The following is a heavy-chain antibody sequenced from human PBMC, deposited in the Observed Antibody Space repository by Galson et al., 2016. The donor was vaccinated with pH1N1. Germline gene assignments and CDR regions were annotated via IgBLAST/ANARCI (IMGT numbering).Heavy chain of an antibody. D-gene: IGHD1-1*01. CDR3: ARPAHDTYYFDF. V-gene: IGHV3-48*03. CDR1: GFTFSSYK. Sequence: SLRLSCAASGFTFSSYKMNGVRQAPGKGLEWISYSNNGGGTTYYSDSVKGRFTTSRDNAKNSLHLQMNSLRADDTAVYYCARPAHDTYYFDFWGQGTLVTVPS. CDR2: SNNGGGTT. J-gene: IGHJ4*02.